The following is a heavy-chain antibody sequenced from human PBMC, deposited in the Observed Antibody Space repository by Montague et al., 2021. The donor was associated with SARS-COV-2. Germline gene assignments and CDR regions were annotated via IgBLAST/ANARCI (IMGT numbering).Heavy chain of an antibody. J-gene: IGHJ6*02. CDR3: ARDKGLKRITGTHGFGYYYGMDV. V-gene: IGHV3-30-3*01. Sequence: SLRLSCAASGFTFSSYAMHWVRQAPGKGLEWVAVISYDGSNKYYADSVKGRFTISRDSSKNTLYLQMNSLRAEDTAVYYCARDKGLKRITGTHGFGYYYGMDVWGQGTTVTVSS. D-gene: IGHD1-7*01. CDR1: GFTFSSYA. CDR2: ISYDGSNK.